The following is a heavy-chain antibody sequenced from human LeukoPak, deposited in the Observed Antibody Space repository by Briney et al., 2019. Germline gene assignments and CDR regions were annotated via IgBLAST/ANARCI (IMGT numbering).Heavy chain of an antibody. CDR2: IYPGDSDT. J-gene: IGHJ5*02. CDR3: ARREYSGYEGPWFDP. D-gene: IGHD5-12*01. Sequence: GESLKISCKGSGYSFTSYWIGWVRQMPGKGLEWMGIIYPGDSDTRYSPSFQGQVSISADKSISTAYLQWDSLKASDTAMYYCARREYSGYEGPWFDPWGQGTLVTVSS. CDR1: GYSFTSYW. V-gene: IGHV5-51*01.